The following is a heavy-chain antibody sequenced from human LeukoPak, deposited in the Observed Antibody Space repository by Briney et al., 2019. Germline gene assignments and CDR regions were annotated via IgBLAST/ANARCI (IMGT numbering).Heavy chain of an antibody. J-gene: IGHJ4*02. CDR3: ARDQKYGVNSLHDC. CDR1: GGSVSSGSYY. CDR2: IYYSGST. V-gene: IGHV4-61*01. Sequence: PSETLSLTCTVSGGSVSSGSYYWSWIRQPSGKGLEWIGYIYYSGSTNYNPSLKSRVTISVDTSKNQFSLKLSSVTAAATAVYYCARDQKYGVNSLHDCWGQGTLVTVSS. D-gene: IGHD4/OR15-4a*01.